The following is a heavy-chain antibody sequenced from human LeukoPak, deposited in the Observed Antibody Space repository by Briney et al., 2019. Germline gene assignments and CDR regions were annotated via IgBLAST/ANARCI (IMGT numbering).Heavy chain of an antibody. CDR2: MSSNGFNK. CDR1: GFTFSSYA. D-gene: IGHD6-13*01. CDR3: ARDGEQRLVLHYFDY. V-gene: IGHV3-30*04. J-gene: IGHJ4*02. Sequence: PGGSLRLSCAASGFTFSSYAVHWVRQAPGKWLEWVAVMSSNGFNKYYADSVKGRFTISSDTSKNTLYLEMTSLRPEDTAVYYCARDGEQRLVLHYFDYWGQGTLVTVSS.